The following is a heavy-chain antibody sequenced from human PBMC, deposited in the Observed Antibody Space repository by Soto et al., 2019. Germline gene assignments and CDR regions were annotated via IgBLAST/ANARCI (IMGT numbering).Heavy chain of an antibody. V-gene: IGHV4-30-2*01. D-gene: IGHD5-12*01. CDR3: AAGGGLPRYY. CDR1: GGSVSSSQYS. CDR2: IYHSGST. J-gene: IGHJ4*02. Sequence: SETLSLTCIVSGGSVSSSQYSWSWIRQPPGKGLEWIGYIYHSGSTYYNPSLKSRVTISVDRSKNQFSLKLSSVTAADTAVYYCAAGGGLPRYYWGQGTLVTVSS.